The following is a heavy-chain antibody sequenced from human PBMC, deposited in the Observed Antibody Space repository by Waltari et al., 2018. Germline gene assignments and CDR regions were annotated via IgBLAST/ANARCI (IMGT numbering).Heavy chain of an antibody. CDR3: AREKWNYLDY. D-gene: IGHD2-8*01. J-gene: IGHJ4*02. CDR1: GYSISSHY. V-gene: IGHV4-59*11. CDR2: IYYSGST. Sequence: QVQLQESGPGLVKPSETLSLTCAVSGYSISSHYWSWIRQPPGKGLEWIGYIYYSGSTNYNPSLKSRVTISVDTSKNQFSLKLSSVTAADTAVYYCAREKWNYLDYWGQGTLVTVSS.